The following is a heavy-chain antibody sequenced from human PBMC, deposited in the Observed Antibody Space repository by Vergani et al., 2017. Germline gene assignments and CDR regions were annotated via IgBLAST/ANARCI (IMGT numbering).Heavy chain of an antibody. CDR2: LSTTGGA. J-gene: IGHJ5*02. CDR3: AGDTHSWQRADR. Sequence: QAQLQESGPGLVKTSETLSLTCHVFGVSVTDYNCNSIRQAPGKGLEWIGSLSTTGGATHASHKPSLKSRVSISVDTSKSQFSLRLTSVTAADSAIYYCAGDTHSWQRADRWGQGLLVSVSS. V-gene: IGHV4-59*02. CDR1: GVSVTDYN. D-gene: IGHD6-13*01.